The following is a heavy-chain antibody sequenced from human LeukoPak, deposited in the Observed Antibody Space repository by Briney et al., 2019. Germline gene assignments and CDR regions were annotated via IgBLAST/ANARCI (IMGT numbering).Heavy chain of an antibody. CDR2: IYDSGST. D-gene: IGHD2-2*01. CDR1: GASIRSGDYY. J-gene: IGHJ6*02. CDR3: ASLGYCSSTSCPYYYYGMDV. Sequence: SQTLSLTCTVSGASIRSGDYYWSWIRQPPGKGLEWIGYIYDSGSTYYNPSLKSRITISVDTSENRFSLKLSSVTATDTAVYYCASLGYCSSTSCPYYYYGMDVWGQGTTVTVSS. V-gene: IGHV4-30-4*01.